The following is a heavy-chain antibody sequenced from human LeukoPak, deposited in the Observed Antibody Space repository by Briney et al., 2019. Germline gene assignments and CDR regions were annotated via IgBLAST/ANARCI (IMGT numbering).Heavy chain of an antibody. CDR1: GGSISSGSYF. V-gene: IGHV4-39*01. CDR2: IDYSGST. J-gene: IGHJ4*02. D-gene: IGHD3-10*01. CDR3: ARGDRYYYGSGSYLIFDY. Sequence: SETLSLTCTVSGGSISSGSYFWGWIRQPPGKGLEWIGIIDYSGSTYYNPSLKSRVTISVDTSKNQFSLKLSSVTAADTAVYYCARGDRYYYGSGSYLIFDYWGQGTLVTVSS.